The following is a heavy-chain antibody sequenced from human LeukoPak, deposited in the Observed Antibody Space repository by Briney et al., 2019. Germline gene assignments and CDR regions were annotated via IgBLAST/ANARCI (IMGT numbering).Heavy chain of an antibody. D-gene: IGHD2-15*01. Sequence: SETLSLTCTVSGGSISSYYWSWIRQPPGKGLEWIGYIYYSGSTNYSPSLKSRVTISVDTSKNQFSLKLSSVTAADTAVYYCARHSIIGGTEYAFDIWAKGQWSPSLQ. J-gene: IGHJ3*02. CDR3: ARHSIIGGTEYAFDI. CDR1: GGSISSYY. V-gene: IGHV4-59*08. CDR2: IYYSGST.